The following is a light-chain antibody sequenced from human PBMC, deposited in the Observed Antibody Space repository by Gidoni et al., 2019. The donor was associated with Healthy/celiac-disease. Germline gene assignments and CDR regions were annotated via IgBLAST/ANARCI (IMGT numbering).Light chain of an antibody. V-gene: IGLV1-44*01. Sequence: TPGQRVTISCSGSSSNIGSNTVNWYQQLPGTAPKLLIYSNNQRPSGVPDRFSGSKSGTSASLAISGLQSEDEADYYCAAWDDSLNGLYVFGTGTKVTVL. CDR1: SSNIGSNT. CDR2: SNN. CDR3: AAWDDSLNGLYV. J-gene: IGLJ1*01.